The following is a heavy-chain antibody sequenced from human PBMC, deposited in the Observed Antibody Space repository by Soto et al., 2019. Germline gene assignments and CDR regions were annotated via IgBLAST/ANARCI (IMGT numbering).Heavy chain of an antibody. V-gene: IGHV1-8*01. CDR3: AREKVGANDY. CDR2: MNTNRANT. Sequence: QVQLVQSGAEVKKPGASVKVSCKASGYTFTSYDINWVRQATGQGLEGMGWMNTNRANTGYAQKFQGRVTMTRNTSKSTAYMELSSLRSEDTAVYYCAREKVGANDYWGQGTLVTVSS. D-gene: IGHD1-26*01. CDR1: GYTFTSYD. J-gene: IGHJ4*02.